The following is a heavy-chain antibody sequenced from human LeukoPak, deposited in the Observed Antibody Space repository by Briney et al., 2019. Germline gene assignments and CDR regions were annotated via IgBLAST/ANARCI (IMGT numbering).Heavy chain of an antibody. V-gene: IGHV3-30-3*01. CDR2: ISYDGNAI. Sequence: GGSLRLSCAASEFTFSNYALHWVRQAPGKGLQWVAVISYDGNAIHYADSVKGRFIISRDTSKNTLYLQMNSLRAEDTAVYYCARSGGLQKFDYWGQGTLVTVSS. CDR1: EFTFSNYA. D-gene: IGHD4-11*01. CDR3: ARSGGLQKFDY. J-gene: IGHJ4*02.